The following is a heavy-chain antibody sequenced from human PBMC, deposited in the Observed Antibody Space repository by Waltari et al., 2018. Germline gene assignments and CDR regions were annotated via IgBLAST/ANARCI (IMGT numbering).Heavy chain of an antibody. CDR3: ARHVPDMYSSSWYLGY. Sequence: QLQLQESGPGLVKPSETLSLTCTVSGGSISSSSYYWGWIRQPPGKGLEWIGSIYYSGSTYDNPSLNSRVTISVDTSKNQFSLKLSSVTAADTAVYYCARHVPDMYSSSWYLGYWGQGTLVTVSS. D-gene: IGHD6-13*01. CDR1: GGSISSSSYY. J-gene: IGHJ4*02. V-gene: IGHV4-39*01. CDR2: IYYSGST.